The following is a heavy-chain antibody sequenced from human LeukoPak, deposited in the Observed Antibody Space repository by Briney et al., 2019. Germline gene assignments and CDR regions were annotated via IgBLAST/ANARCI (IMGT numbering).Heavy chain of an antibody. Sequence: GRSLRLSCAASGFTFSSYAMSWVRQAPGKGLEWVSTISGSGGSTYYADSVKGRFTISRDNSKNTLYLQMNSLRAEDTAVYYCAKGAYYDSSGYLFDYWGQGTLVTVSS. J-gene: IGHJ4*02. CDR1: GFTFSSYA. CDR2: ISGSGGST. CDR3: AKGAYYDSSGYLFDY. D-gene: IGHD3-22*01. V-gene: IGHV3-23*01.